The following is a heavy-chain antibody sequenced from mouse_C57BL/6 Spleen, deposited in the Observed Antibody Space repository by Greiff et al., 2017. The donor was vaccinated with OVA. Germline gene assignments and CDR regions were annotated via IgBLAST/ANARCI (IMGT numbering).Heavy chain of an antibody. D-gene: IGHD2-5*01. Sequence: VQLQQSGADLARPGASVKMSCKASGYTFTSYTMHWVKQRPGQGLEWIGYINPSSGYTKYNQKFKDKATLTADKSSSTAYMQLSSLTSEDSAVYYCARQNYSNYYDAMDYWGQGTSVTVSS. CDR1: GYTFTSYT. J-gene: IGHJ4*01. V-gene: IGHV1-4*01. CDR3: ARQNYSNYYDAMDY. CDR2: INPSSGYT.